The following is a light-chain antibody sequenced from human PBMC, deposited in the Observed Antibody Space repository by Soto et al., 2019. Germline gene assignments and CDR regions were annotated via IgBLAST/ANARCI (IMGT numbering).Light chain of an antibody. CDR1: QSVSNNY. V-gene: IGKV3-20*01. CDR2: GAS. J-gene: IGKJ1*01. Sequence: EVVLTQSPGTLSLSPGERATLSCRASQSVSNNYLAWYQQKPGQAPRLLIYGASTRATGVPDRFSGSGSGTEFTLTISSLEPEDFVVFYCQQYSSSPRTFGQGTRVEFK. CDR3: QQYSSSPRT.